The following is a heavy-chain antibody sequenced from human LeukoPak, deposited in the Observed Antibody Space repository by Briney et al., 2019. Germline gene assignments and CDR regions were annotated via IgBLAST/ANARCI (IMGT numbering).Heavy chain of an antibody. V-gene: IGHV3-23*01. Sequence: PGGSLRLSCAASGFTFSSYAMTWVRQVPGKGLEWVSAISGSGAFTYYADSVKGRFTISRDNSKNTLYLQMNSLRAEDTAVYYCAKDDNYYGSGSYVIDYWGQGTLVTVSS. D-gene: IGHD3-10*01. CDR3: AKDDNYYGSGSYVIDY. CDR2: ISGSGAFT. J-gene: IGHJ4*02. CDR1: GFTFSSYA.